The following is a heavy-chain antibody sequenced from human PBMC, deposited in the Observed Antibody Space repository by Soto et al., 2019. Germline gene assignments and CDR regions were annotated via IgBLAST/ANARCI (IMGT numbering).Heavy chain of an antibody. J-gene: IGHJ4*02. CDR2: ISGSGGST. Sequence: GGSLRLSCAASGFTFSSYAMSWVRQAPGKGLEWVSAISGSGGSTYYADSVKGRFTISRDNSKNTLYLQMNSLRVEDTAVFYCATVSGFIDGYIEYWGQGTLVTVSS. V-gene: IGHV3-23*01. CDR3: ATVSGFIDGYIEY. D-gene: IGHD3-16*02. CDR1: GFTFSSYA.